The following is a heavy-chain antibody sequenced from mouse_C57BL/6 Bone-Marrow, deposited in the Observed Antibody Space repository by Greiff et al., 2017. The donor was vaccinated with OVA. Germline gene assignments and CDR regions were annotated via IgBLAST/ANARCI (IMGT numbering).Heavy chain of an antibody. J-gene: IGHJ2*01. V-gene: IGHV5-4*01. D-gene: IGHD1-1*01. CDR3: ARDENYGSSFPYFDY. Sequence: EVKLVESGGGLVKPGGSLKLSCAASGFTFSSYAMSWVRQTPEKRLEWVATISAGGSYTYYPDNVKGRFTISRDNAKNNLYLQMRHLKSEDTAMYYCARDENYGSSFPYFDYWGQGTTLTVSS. CDR2: ISAGGSYT. CDR1: GFTFSSYA.